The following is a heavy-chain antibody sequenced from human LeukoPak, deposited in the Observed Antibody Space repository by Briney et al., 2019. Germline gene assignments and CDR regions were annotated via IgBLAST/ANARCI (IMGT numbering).Heavy chain of an antibody. V-gene: IGHV4-39*07. CDR3: ARDQPGYVWGTSNWFDP. J-gene: IGHJ5*02. CDR1: GGSISSSIYY. CDR2: IYYSGST. Sequence: SETLSLTCTVSGGSISSSIYYWGWIRQPPGKGLEWIGSIYYSGSTYYNPSLKSRVTISVDTSKNQFSLKLSSVPAADTAVYYCARDQPGYVWGTSNWFDPWGQGPLVPVSS. D-gene: IGHD3-16*01.